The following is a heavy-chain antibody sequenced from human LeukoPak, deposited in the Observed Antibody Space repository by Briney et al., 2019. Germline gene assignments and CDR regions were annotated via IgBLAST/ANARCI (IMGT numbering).Heavy chain of an antibody. CDR2: IYSSGRS. CDR1: GDSISSGGYS. D-gene: IGHD6-19*01. J-gene: IGHJ5*02. Sequence: SETLSLTCAVSGDSISSGGYSWCWVRQPPGKGLEWIGYIYSSGRSYYNPSLQSRVTISVDTSKNQFSLKLSSVTAADTAVYYCARDVNIAVAGGWFDPWGQGTLVAVFS. CDR3: ARDVNIAVAGGWFDP. V-gene: IGHV4-30-4*07.